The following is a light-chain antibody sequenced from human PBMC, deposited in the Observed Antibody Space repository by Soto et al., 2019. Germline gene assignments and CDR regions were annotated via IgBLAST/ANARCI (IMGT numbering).Light chain of an antibody. CDR3: CSYAGGASVV. CDR2: EDI. J-gene: IGLJ2*01. CDR1: SSDIGRYNL. Sequence: QSALTQPPSVSGSPGQSITISCTGTSSDIGRYNLVSWYQQHPGKAPKLIIYEDIERPSGVSDRFSGSKSGNTASLTISGLQTEDEADYYCCSYAGGASVVFGGGTKLTVL. V-gene: IGLV2-23*01.